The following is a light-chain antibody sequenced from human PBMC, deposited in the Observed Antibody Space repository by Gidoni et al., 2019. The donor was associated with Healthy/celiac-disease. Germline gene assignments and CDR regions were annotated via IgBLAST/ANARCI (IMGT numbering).Light chain of an antibody. CDR3: SSYTSSTFVV. J-gene: IGLJ2*01. Sequence: QSALTQPASVSGSPGPSLTLSCTGTSSDVGGYNYVSWYQQHPGKAPKLMIYEVSNRPSGVSNRFSGSKSGNTASLTISGLQAEDEADYYCSSYTSSTFVVFGGGTKLTVL. CDR2: EVS. V-gene: IGLV2-14*01. CDR1: SSDVGGYNY.